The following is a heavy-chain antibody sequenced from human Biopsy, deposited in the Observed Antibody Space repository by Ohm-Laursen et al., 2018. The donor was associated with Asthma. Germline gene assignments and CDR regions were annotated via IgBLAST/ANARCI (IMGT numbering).Heavy chain of an antibody. CDR1: GDSITSGGCC. Sequence: TPSLTWTVSGDSITSGGCCWNWIRQHPGKGLEWIGYIHHSGTSYFNPSLKSRVSFSRDTSKNQFSLRLSSVTAADTAVYYCAKIYDRLVLYGMDVWGQGTTVTVSS. CDR3: AKIYDRLVLYGMDV. CDR2: IHHSGTS. D-gene: IGHD6-19*01. V-gene: IGHV4-31*02. J-gene: IGHJ6*02.